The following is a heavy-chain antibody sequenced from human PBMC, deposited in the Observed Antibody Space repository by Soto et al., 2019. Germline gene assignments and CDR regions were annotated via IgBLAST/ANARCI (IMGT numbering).Heavy chain of an antibody. CDR3: ATYCRYSGGWTLNNWFDP. J-gene: IGHJ5*02. Sequence: GGSLRLSFAASGFTFTSYTMSWVRQAPGEGLEWVASIIGSGFSTYYADSVKGRFTVSRDNSRNTMYLQMNSLRGEDTAVYYFATYCRYSGGWTLNNWFDPWGQGTLVTVSS. D-gene: IGHD2-15*01. V-gene: IGHV3-23*01. CDR1: GFTFTSYT. CDR2: IIGSGFST.